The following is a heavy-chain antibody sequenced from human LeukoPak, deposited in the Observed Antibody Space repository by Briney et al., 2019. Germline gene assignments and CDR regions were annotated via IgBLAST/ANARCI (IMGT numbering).Heavy chain of an antibody. Sequence: GGSLRLSCAASGFTFSSYSMNWVRQAPGKGLEWVSSISMSSSYINYADSVKGRFIISRDNAKDSLHLQMNSLKADDTAVYFCAILAGRGDPSDYWGQGTLVTVSS. CDR3: AILAGRGDPSDY. V-gene: IGHV3-21*01. D-gene: IGHD4-17*01. CDR2: ISMSSSYI. CDR1: GFTFSSYS. J-gene: IGHJ4*02.